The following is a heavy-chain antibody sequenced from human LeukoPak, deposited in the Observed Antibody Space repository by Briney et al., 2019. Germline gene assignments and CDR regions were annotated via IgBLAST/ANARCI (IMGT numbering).Heavy chain of an antibody. CDR2: INHSGRT. CDR1: GGSFSAYF. D-gene: IGHD1-1*01. V-gene: IGHV4-34*01. CDR3: ARGWFGFWYNSDADDNAFDI. J-gene: IGHJ3*02. Sequence: PSETLSLTCAVSGGSFSAYFWSWVRQGPGKGLEGIGEINHSGRTNYNPSLKRRVTISVDTSTNQVSLKLRFVTATDTAVYYCARGWFGFWYNSDADDNAFDIWGQGTMVAVSS.